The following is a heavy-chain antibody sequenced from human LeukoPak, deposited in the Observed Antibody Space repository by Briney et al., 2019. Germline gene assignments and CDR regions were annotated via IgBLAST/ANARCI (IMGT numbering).Heavy chain of an antibody. CDR3: ARGTPRGNTAMAN. CDR2: IYYSGST. Sequence: PSETLSLTCTVSGGSISSYYWSWIRQPPGKGLEWIGYIYYSGSTNYNPSLKSRVTISVDTSKNQFSLKLSSVTAADTAVYYCARGTPRGNTAMANWGQGTLVTVSS. J-gene: IGHJ4*02. D-gene: IGHD5-18*01. V-gene: IGHV4-59*01. CDR1: GGSISSYY.